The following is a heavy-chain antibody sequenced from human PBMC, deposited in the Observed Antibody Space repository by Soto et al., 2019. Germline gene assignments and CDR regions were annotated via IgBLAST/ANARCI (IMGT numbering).Heavy chain of an antibody. D-gene: IGHD1-26*01. Sequence: EVQLMESGGGLVQPGGSLKLSCVASGYTFSDSAMHWVRQASGKGLEWVGRIRSKANNYATVYAASVKGRFTISRDDSKNTAYLQMNSLKTEDTAVYYCARLWSAREPNFDSWGQGTLVSVSS. CDR2: IRSKANNYAT. CDR3: ARLWSAREPNFDS. CDR1: GYTFSDSA. V-gene: IGHV3-73*02. J-gene: IGHJ4*02.